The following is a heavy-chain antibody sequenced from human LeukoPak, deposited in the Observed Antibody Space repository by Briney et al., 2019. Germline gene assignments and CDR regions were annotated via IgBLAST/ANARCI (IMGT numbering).Heavy chain of an antibody. D-gene: IGHD2-2*02. Sequence: SVKVSCKASGGTFSSYAISWVRQAPGQGLEWMGGIIPIFGTANYAQKFQGRVTITADGSTSTAYMELSSLRSEDTAVYYCARLTGDEYCSSTSCYNPYYFDYWGQGTLVTVSS. CDR1: GGTFSSYA. CDR3: ARLTGDEYCSSTSCYNPYYFDY. J-gene: IGHJ4*02. CDR2: IIPIFGTA. V-gene: IGHV1-69*01.